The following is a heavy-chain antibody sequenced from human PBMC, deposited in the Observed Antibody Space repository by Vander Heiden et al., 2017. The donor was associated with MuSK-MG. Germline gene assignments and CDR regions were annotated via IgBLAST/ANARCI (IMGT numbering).Heavy chain of an antibody. CDR1: GFTFSSYW. Sequence: EAQLVESGGGLVQPGGSLRLSCAASGFTFSSYWMHWVRQAPGQGLVWLSRINNDGSNTNYADSVKGRFTISRDNANNTLYLQMNSLRAEDTAVYYCAREYSSSRYFDYWGQGTLVTVSS. V-gene: IGHV3-74*01. CDR2: INNDGSNT. D-gene: IGHD6-6*01. CDR3: AREYSSSRYFDY. J-gene: IGHJ4*02.